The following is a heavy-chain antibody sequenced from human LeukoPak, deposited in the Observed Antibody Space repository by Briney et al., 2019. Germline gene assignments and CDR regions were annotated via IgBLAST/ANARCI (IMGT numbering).Heavy chain of an antibody. Sequence: ASVKVSCKASGGTFSSYAISWVRQAPGQGLEWMGGIIPIFGTANYAQKFQGRVTITADESTSTAYMKLSSLRSEDTAVYYCARDFSGDSVPVSWGQGTLVTVSS. CDR2: IIPIFGTA. D-gene: IGHD3-16*01. J-gene: IGHJ4*02. CDR3: ARDFSGDSVPVS. CDR1: GGTFSSYA. V-gene: IGHV1-69*13.